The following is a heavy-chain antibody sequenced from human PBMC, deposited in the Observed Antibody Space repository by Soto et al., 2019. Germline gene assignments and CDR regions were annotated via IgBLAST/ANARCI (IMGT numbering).Heavy chain of an antibody. J-gene: IGHJ4*02. V-gene: IGHV3-23*01. CDR3: ARDKYWAFDY. CDR2: ISGSGTTI. CDR1: GFTFSSYA. Sequence: PGGSLRLSCAASGFTFSSYAMSWVRQAPGKGLEWVSAISGSGTTIYYADSVKGRFTVSRDNAKNSLFLLLNTLRAEDTAVYYCARDKYWAFDYWGQGTLVTVSS. D-gene: IGHD2-8*02.